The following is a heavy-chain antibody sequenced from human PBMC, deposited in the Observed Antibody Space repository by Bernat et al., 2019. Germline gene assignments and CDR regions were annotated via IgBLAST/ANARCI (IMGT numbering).Heavy chain of an antibody. D-gene: IGHD6-19*01. CDR2: ISSSSSYI. CDR3: ARVHSSGWYVVPYYYYYMDV. V-gene: IGHV3-21*05. CDR1: GFTFSSYS. Sequence: EVQLVESGGGLVKPGGSLSLSCAASGFTFSSYSMNWVRQAPGKGREWGSYISSSSSYIYYADSVKGRFTISRDNAKDSLYLQMNSLRAEDTAVYYCARVHSSGWYVVPYYYYYMDVWGKGTTVTVSS. J-gene: IGHJ6*03.